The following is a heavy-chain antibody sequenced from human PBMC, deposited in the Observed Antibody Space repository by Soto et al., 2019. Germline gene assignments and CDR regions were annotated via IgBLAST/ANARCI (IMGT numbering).Heavy chain of an antibody. J-gene: IGHJ4*02. V-gene: IGHV1-69*01. D-gene: IGHD5-12*01. Sequence: QVQLVQSGAEVKKPGSSVKVSCKASGGTFSSYAISWVRQAPGQGLEWMGGIIPIFGTANYAQKFQGRVTITADESTSPAYMELSRLRSEDTGVYYCARLAWESAHHGYSGYVGELQETDYWGQGTLVTVSS. CDR2: IIPIFGTA. CDR1: GGTFSSYA. CDR3: ARLAWESAHHGYSGYVGELQETDY.